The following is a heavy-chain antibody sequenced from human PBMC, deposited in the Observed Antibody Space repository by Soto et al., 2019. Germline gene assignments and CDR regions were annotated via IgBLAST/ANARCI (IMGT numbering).Heavy chain of an antibody. CDR1: GYTFTSYY. CDR2: INPSGGST. CDR3: AREWGVGGQWLPIDY. D-gene: IGHD6-19*01. J-gene: IGHJ4*02. Sequence: GASVKVSYKASGYTFTSYYMHWVRQAPGQGLEWMGIINPSGGSTSYAQKFQGRVTMTRDTSTSTVYMELSSLRSEDTAVYYCAREWGVGGQWLPIDYWGQGTLVTVSS. V-gene: IGHV1-46*01.